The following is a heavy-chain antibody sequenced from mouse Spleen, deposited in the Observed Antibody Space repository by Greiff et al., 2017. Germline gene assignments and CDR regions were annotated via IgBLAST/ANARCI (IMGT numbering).Heavy chain of an antibody. V-gene: IGHV5-9-1*01. CDR1: GFTFSSYA. CDR2: ISSGGSYT. J-gene: IGHJ2*01. Sequence: EVKLQESGGGLVKPGGSLKLSCAASGFTFSSYAMSWVRQTPEKRLEWVATISSGGSYTYYPDSVKGRFTISRDNAKNTLYLQMSSLRSEDTAMYYCARKKYGNTRPLDYWGQGTTLTVSS. D-gene: IGHD2-10*02. CDR3: ARKKYGNTRPLDY.